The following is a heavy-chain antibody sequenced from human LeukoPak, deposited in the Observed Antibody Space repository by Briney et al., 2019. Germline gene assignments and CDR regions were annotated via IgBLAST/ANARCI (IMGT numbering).Heavy chain of an antibody. Sequence: GASVKVSCKASGYTFTSYGISWVRQAPGQGLEWMGWISAYNGNTNYAQKLQGRVTMTTDTSTSTAYMELRSLRSDDTAVYYCARSPSYDSSGYRFDYWGQGTLVTVSS. J-gene: IGHJ4*02. V-gene: IGHV1-18*01. CDR2: ISAYNGNT. CDR1: GYTFTSYG. CDR3: ARSPSYDSSGYRFDY. D-gene: IGHD3-22*01.